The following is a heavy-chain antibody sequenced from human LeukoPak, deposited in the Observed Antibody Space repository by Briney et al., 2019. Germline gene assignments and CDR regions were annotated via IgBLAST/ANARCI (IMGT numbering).Heavy chain of an antibody. CDR2: MNSDGSSA. J-gene: IGHJ4*02. V-gene: IGHV3-74*01. Sequence: GGPLRLSCAASGFTFSSYWIHWVRQAPGKGLVGVSHMNSDGSSATYAGCVKGRLTISRGNAKNTVYLEMNSLRAEDTAVYYCARGGVGCFDYWGQGALVTVSS. D-gene: IGHD6-19*01. CDR3: ARGGVGCFDY. CDR1: GFTFSSYW.